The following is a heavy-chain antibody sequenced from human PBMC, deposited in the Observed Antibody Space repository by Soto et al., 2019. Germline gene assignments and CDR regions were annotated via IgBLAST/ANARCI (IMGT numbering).Heavy chain of an antibody. J-gene: IGHJ6*02. Sequence: GGSLRLSCAASGFTFSSYAMHWVRQAPGKGLEWVAVISYDGSNKYYADSVEGRFTISRDNSKNTLYLQMNSLRAEDTAVYYCARGGPYSSGGYDNGMDVWGQGTTVTVS. D-gene: IGHD6-19*01. CDR2: ISYDGSNK. CDR1: GFTFSSYA. V-gene: IGHV3-30-3*01. CDR3: ARGGPYSSGGYDNGMDV.